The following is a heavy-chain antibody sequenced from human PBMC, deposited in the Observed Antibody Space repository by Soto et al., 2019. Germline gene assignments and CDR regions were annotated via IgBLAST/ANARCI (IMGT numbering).Heavy chain of an antibody. CDR2: ISAYNGNT. CDR3: ARAQIPDYDFWSGYYRYGMDV. CDR1: GYTFTSYG. Sequence: ASVKVSCKASGYTFTSYGISWMRQAPGQGLEWMGWISAYNGNTNYAQKLQGRVTMTTDTSTSTAYMELRSLRSDDTAVYYCARAQIPDYDFWSGYYRYGMDVWGQGTTVTVSS. D-gene: IGHD3-3*01. V-gene: IGHV1-18*01. J-gene: IGHJ6*02.